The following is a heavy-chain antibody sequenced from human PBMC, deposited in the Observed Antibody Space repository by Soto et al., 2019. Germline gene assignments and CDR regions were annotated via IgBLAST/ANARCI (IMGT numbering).Heavy chain of an antibody. CDR3: ARERSSTWYYFDY. J-gene: IGHJ4*02. CDR2: IYYSGST. D-gene: IGHD6-13*01. Sequence: SETLCLTCTVSGGSISSGGYYWSWIRQHPGKGLEWIGYIYYSGSTYYNPSLKSRVTISVDTSKNQFSLKLSSVTAADTAVYYWARERSSTWYYFDYRGQGTLVTVSS. V-gene: IGHV4-31*03. CDR1: GGSISSGGYY.